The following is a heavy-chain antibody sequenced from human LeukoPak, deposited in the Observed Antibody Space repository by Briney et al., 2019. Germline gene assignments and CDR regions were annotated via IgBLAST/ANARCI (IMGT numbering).Heavy chain of an antibody. V-gene: IGHV1-46*01. J-gene: IGHJ4*02. Sequence: ASVKVSCKTSGYTFTNYYIHWVRQAPGQGLEWMGIINPSGGSTTYAQKFQGRVTMTRDTSTSTAYMELSSLRPEDTAVYYCARDLLGSAISYSSGAWDYWGQGTLVTVSS. CDR1: GYTFTNYY. CDR2: INPSGGST. CDR3: ARDLLGSAISYSSGAWDY. D-gene: IGHD3-10*01.